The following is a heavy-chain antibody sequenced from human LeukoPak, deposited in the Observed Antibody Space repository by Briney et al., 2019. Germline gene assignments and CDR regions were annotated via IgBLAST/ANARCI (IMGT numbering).Heavy chain of an antibody. J-gene: IGHJ4*02. V-gene: IGHV1-18*01. CDR1: GYTFTSYG. D-gene: IGHD2-2*02. Sequence: VASVKVSCKASGYTFTSYGISWVRQAPGQGLEWMGWISAYNGSTNYAQKLQGRVTMTTDTSTSTAYMELRSLRSEDTAVYYCASLGPCSSTSCYIDYWGQGTLVTVSS. CDR2: ISAYNGST. CDR3: ASLGPCSSTSCYIDY.